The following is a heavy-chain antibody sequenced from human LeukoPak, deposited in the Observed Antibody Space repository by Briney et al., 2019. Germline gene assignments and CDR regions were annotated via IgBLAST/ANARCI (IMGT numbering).Heavy chain of an antibody. CDR2: IIPIFGTA. CDR3: ARVNCGGDCYSDRGAFDI. CDR1: GGTFSSYT. D-gene: IGHD2-21*02. J-gene: IGHJ3*02. V-gene: IGHV1-69*13. Sequence: SVKVSCKASGGTFSSYTITWVQQAPGQGLEWMGGIIPIFGTANYAQKFQGRVTITADESTSTAYMELSSVRSKDTAVYYCARVNCGGDCYSDRGAFDIWGQGTMVTVSS.